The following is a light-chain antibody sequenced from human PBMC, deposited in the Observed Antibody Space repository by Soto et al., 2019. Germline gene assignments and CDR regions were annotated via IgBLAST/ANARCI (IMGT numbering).Light chain of an antibody. CDR1: QSLLHITGETF. CDR3: MQSTQLPPT. CDR2: EVS. Sequence: DVVMTQTPRSLSVAPGRPASISCRSSQSLLHITGETFLFWYLQKPGQSPQLLIYEVSTRVSGVPDRFSGSGSGTDFTLEISRVETDDVGIYYCMQSTQLPPTFGQGTRLEIK. V-gene: IGKV2D-29*02. J-gene: IGKJ5*01.